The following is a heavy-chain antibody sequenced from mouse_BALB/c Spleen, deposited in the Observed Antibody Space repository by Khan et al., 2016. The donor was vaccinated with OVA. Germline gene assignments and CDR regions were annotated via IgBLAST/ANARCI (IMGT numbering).Heavy chain of an antibody. V-gene: IGHV3-8*02. Sequence: EVQLVESGPSLVKPSQTLSLTCSVTGDSITSGYWNWIRKFPGNKLEYMGYIIYTGYTYYNPSLKSRISITRHTSKNQYYLQLSSVTDEDTATYYCARSTYRYAFVYWGQATLVTVSA. CDR3: ARSTYRYAFVY. D-gene: IGHD2-12*01. CDR1: GDSITSGY. CDR2: IIYTGYT. J-gene: IGHJ3*01.